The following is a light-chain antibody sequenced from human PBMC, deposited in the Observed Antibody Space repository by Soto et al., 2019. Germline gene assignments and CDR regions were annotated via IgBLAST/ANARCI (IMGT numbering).Light chain of an antibody. J-gene: IGKJ5*01. Sequence: EIVLTQSPVFLSLSPGERATLSCRASQSVSSYLAWDQQKPGQAPRLLIYETSNRATGISGRFSGSGSGTDFTLTINSLEPEDVAVYYCQQRSNWPPTFGQGTRLEMK. CDR1: QSVSSY. V-gene: IGKV3-11*01. CDR3: QQRSNWPPT. CDR2: ETS.